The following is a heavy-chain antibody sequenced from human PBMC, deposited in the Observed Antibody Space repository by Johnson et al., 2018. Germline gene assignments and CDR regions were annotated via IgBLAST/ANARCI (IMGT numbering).Heavy chain of an antibody. D-gene: IGHD2-15*01. CDR2: INWNGGST. Sequence: VQLVESGGGVVRPGGSLRLSCAASGFTFDDYGMSWVRQAPGKGLEWVSGINWNGGSTGYADSVKGRFTISRDNAKNSLYLQMNSLRAEDTAVYYCARAYCRGGSCRFYYNYYGMDVWGQGTTVTVSS. CDR3: ARAYCRGGSCRFYYNYYGMDV. CDR1: GFTFDDYG. J-gene: IGHJ6*02. V-gene: IGHV3-20*04.